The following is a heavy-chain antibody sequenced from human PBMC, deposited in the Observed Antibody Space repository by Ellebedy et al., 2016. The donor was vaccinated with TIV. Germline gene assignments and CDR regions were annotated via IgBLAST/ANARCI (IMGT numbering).Heavy chain of an antibody. Sequence: GESLKISCAASGFSVNSKFMSWFRQAPGKGLEWVSVFYGGGTTYYADSVKGRFTISRDNSKNTLYLQMNSLRAEDTAVYYCVRWGSYYDSRDGMDVWGQGTTVAVS. D-gene: IGHD3-22*01. J-gene: IGHJ6*02. CDR2: FYGGGTT. CDR1: GFSVNSKF. CDR3: VRWGSYYDSRDGMDV. V-gene: IGHV3-53*01.